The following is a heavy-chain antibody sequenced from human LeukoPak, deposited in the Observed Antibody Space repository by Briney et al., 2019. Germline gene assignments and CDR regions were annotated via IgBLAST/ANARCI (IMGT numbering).Heavy chain of an antibody. J-gene: IGHJ4*02. D-gene: IGHD3-10*01. CDR1: GFTFSTYA. V-gene: IGHV3-30-3*01. CDR3: ARELGGSGSYYILDN. Sequence: PGGSLRLSCAASGFTFSTYAMHWVRQAPGKGLEWVAVISYDGSNKYYAESVKGRFTISRDNSRNTLLYLQMNSLRAEDTALYYCARELGGSGSYYILDNWGQGTLVTVSS. CDR2: ISYDGSNK.